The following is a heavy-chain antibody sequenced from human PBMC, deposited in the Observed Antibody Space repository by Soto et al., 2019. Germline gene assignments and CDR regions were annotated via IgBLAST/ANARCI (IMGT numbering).Heavy chain of an antibody. J-gene: IGHJ4*02. Sequence: SETLSLTCTVSGGSISSYYWSWIRQPPGKGLEWIGYIYYSGSTNYNPSLKSRVTISVDTSKNQFSLKLSSVTAADTAVYYCARAAGGYCSGGSCHFVGAFDYWGQGTLVTVSS. CDR2: IYYSGST. CDR3: ARAAGGYCSGGSCHFVGAFDY. CDR1: GGSISSYY. D-gene: IGHD2-15*01. V-gene: IGHV4-59*08.